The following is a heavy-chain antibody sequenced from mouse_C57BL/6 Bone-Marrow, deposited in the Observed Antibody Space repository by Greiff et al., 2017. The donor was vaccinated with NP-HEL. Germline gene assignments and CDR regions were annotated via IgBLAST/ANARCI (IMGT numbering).Heavy chain of an antibody. CDR2: IWTGGGT. J-gene: IGHJ3*01. CDR1: GFSLTSYA. D-gene: IGHD1-1*01. Sequence: VKLMESGPGLVAPSQSLSITCTVSGFSLTSYAISWVRQPPGKGLEWLGVIWTGGGTNYTSALKSRLSISKDNSKSQVFLKMNSLQTDDTARYYCARIYYYGSSYEGAWFAYWGQGTLVTVSA. CDR3: ARIYYYGSSYEGAWFAY. V-gene: IGHV2-9-1*01.